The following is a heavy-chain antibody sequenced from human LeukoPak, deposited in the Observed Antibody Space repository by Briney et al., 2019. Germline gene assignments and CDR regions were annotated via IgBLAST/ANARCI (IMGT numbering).Heavy chain of an antibody. CDR1: GYTFTSYY. D-gene: IGHD3-22*01. J-gene: IGHJ5*02. CDR2: INPSGGST. CDR3: ATAGGNDSSGYDWFDP. Sequence: ASVKVSCKASGYTFTSYYMHWVRQAPGQGLEWMGIINPSGGSTSYAQKFQGRVTMTRDMSTSTVYMELSSLRSEDTGVYYCATAGGNDSSGYDWFDPWGQGTLVTVSS. V-gene: IGHV1-46*01.